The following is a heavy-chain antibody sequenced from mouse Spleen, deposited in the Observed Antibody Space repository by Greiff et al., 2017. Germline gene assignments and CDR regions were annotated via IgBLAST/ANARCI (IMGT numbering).Heavy chain of an antibody. Sequence: EVKLMESGGGLVKPGGSLKLSCAASGFTFSSYAMSWVRQTPEKRLEWVATISSGGSYTYYPDSVKGRFTISRDNAKNTLYLQMSSLRSEDTAMYYCARRMVTTYFDYWGQGTTLTVSS. CDR2: ISSGGSYT. V-gene: IGHV5-9-1*01. CDR3: ARRMVTTYFDY. J-gene: IGHJ2*01. CDR1: GFTFSSYA. D-gene: IGHD2-1*01.